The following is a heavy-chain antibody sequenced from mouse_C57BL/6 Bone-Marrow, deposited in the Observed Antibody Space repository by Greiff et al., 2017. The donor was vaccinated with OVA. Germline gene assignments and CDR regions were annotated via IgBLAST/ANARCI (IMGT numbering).Heavy chain of an antibody. Sequence: QVQLQQSGPELVKPGASVKISCKASGYAFSSSWMNWVKQRPGKGLEWIGRIYPGDGDTNYNGKFKGKATLTADKSSSTAYRQLSSLTSEDSAVYYCARRGDYYGVYFDYWGQGTTLTVSS. CDR1: GYAFSSSW. CDR2: IYPGDGDT. J-gene: IGHJ2*01. D-gene: IGHD1-1*01. CDR3: ARRGDYYGVYFDY. V-gene: IGHV1-82*01.